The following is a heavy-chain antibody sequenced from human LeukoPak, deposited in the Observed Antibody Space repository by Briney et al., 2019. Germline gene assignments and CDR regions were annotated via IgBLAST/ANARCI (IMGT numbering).Heavy chain of an antibody. V-gene: IGHV4-39*01. Sequence: SETPSLTCTVSGGSISSSSYYWGWIRQPPGKGLEWIGSIYYSGSTYYNPSLKSRVTISVDTSKNQFSLKLSSVTAADTAVYYCARHPVDIVATIIFSFDYWGQGTLVTVSS. CDR2: IYYSGST. J-gene: IGHJ4*02. D-gene: IGHD5-12*01. CDR3: ARHPVDIVATIIFSFDY. CDR1: GGSISSSSYY.